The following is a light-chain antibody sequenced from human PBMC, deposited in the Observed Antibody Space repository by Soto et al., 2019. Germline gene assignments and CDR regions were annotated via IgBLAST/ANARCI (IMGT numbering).Light chain of an antibody. CDR2: GAS. Sequence: SGVAQSPAHPSLSPGERATLSRRASQSVSSYLAWYQQKPGQTPRLLVYGASSRATGIPDRFSGSGSGTDFTLTISRLEPEDFAVYYCQQHGTSPITFGQGTRLEIK. J-gene: IGKJ5*01. CDR3: QQHGTSPIT. V-gene: IGKV3-20*01. CDR1: QSVSSY.